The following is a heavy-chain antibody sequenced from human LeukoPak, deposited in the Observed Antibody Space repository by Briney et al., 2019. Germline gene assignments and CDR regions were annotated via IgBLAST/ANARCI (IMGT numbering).Heavy chain of an antibody. CDR3: ARLPWGLTMXRGLSHYYFDY. CDR1: GGSFSGYY. V-gene: IGHV4-34*01. J-gene: IGHJ4*02. D-gene: IGHD3-10*01. CDR2: INHSGST. Sequence: SETLSLTCAVYGGSFSGYYWSWIRQPPGKGLEWIGEINHSGSTNYNPSLKSRVTISVDTSKNQFSLKLSSVTAADTAVYYCARLPWGLTMXRGLSHYYFDYWGQGTLVTVSS.